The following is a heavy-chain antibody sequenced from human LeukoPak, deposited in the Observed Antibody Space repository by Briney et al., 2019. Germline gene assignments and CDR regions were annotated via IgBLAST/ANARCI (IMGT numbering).Heavy chain of an antibody. CDR1: GGSISSSNW. J-gene: IGHJ2*01. V-gene: IGHV4-4*02. CDR3: AREGAGYSSGWYLRNYWYFDL. CDR2: IYTSGVT. Sequence: SGTLSLTCAVSGGSISSSNWWSWVRQPPGKGLEWIGRIYTSGVTNYNPSFKSRVTISVDTSKNQFSLKLSSVTAADTAVYYCAREGAGYSSGWYLRNYWYFDLWGRGTLVTVSS. D-gene: IGHD6-19*01.